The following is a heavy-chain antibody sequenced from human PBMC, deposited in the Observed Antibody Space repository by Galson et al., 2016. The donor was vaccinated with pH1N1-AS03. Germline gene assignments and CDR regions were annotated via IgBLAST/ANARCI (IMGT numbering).Heavy chain of an antibody. CDR3: ARVEDSGSYDRFYFYYGMDV. CDR2: IKQDATEK. D-gene: IGHD1-26*01. J-gene: IGHJ6*02. V-gene: IGHV3-7*01. Sequence: SLRLSCAASGFTFSTYWMSWVRQAPGKGLEWVANIKQDATEKYYVASVKGRFTITRDDAKKSLYLQMNSLRVGDTAVYYCARVEDSGSYDRFYFYYGMDVWGRGTPVTVSS. CDR1: GFTFSTYW.